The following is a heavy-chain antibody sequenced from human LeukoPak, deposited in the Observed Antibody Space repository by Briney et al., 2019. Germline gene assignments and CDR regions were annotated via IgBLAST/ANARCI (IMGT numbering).Heavy chain of an antibody. CDR1: GFAFSTYA. Sequence: GGSLRLSCAASGFAFSTYAMGWVRQAPGKGLEWVSAISGSGVSTSYADSVKGRFTISRDNSKNTLYLHMNSLRAEDTAIYFCAKDPANQLLYPAHFSHWGQGTLVTVSS. J-gene: IGHJ1*01. V-gene: IGHV3-23*01. CDR2: ISGSGVST. CDR3: AKDPANQLLYPAHFSH. D-gene: IGHD2-2*01.